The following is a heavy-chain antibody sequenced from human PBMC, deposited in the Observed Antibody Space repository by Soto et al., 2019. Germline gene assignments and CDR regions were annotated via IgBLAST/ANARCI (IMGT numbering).Heavy chain of an antibody. Sequence: GGSLRLSCAASGFTFSSYAMHWVRQAPGKGLEWVAVISYDGSNKYYADSVKGRFTISRDNSKNTLYLQMNSLRAEDTAVYYCARSERDVVVITVPLYYYGMDVWGQGTTVTVSS. J-gene: IGHJ6*02. CDR2: ISYDGSNK. V-gene: IGHV3-30-3*01. CDR1: GFTFSSYA. CDR3: ARSERDVVVITVPLYYYGMDV. D-gene: IGHD3-22*01.